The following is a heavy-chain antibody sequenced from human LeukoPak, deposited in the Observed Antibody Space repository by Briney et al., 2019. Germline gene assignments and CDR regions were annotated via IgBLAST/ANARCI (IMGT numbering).Heavy chain of an antibody. CDR2: IIPIFGIA. D-gene: IGHD5-12*01. CDR3: ARGRGYSGSGGMDV. V-gene: IGHV1-69*04. Sequence: SVKVSCKASGGTFSSYAISWVRQAPGQGLEWMGRIIPIFGIANYAQKFQGRVTITADKSTSTAYMELSSLRSEDTAVYYCARGRGYSGSGGMDVWGQGTTVTVSS. J-gene: IGHJ6*02. CDR1: GGTFSSYA.